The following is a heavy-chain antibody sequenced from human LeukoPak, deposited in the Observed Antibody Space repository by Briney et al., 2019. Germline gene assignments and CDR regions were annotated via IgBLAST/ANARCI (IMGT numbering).Heavy chain of an antibody. CDR1: GYTFTSYG. V-gene: IGHV1-18*01. Sequence: ASVKVSCKASGYTFTSYGISWVRQAPGQGLEWMGWISAYNGNTNYAQKLQGRVTMTTDTSTSTAYMELRSLRSDDTAVYYCARARITMIVVAYYFDYWGREPWSPSPQ. CDR3: ARARITMIVVAYYFDY. J-gene: IGHJ4*02. D-gene: IGHD3-22*01. CDR2: ISAYNGNT.